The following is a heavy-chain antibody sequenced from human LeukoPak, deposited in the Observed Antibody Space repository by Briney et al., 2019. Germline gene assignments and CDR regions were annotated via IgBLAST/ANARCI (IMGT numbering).Heavy chain of an antibody. V-gene: IGHV3-30*18. CDR2: ISYDGSNK. CDR3: VKDRGRYCSGGSCYSLDY. J-gene: IGHJ4*02. CDR1: GFTFSSYG. D-gene: IGHD2-15*01. Sequence: GGSLRLSCAASGFTFSSYGMHWVRQAPGKGLEWVAVISYDGSNKYYADSVKGRFTISRDNSKNTLYLQMNSLRAEDTAVYYCVKDRGRYCSGGSCYSLDYWGQGTLVTVSS.